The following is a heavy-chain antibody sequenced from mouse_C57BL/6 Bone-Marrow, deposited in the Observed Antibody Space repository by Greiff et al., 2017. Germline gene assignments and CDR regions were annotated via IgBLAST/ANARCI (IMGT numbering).Heavy chain of an antibody. CDR2: ISYSGST. CDR3: ARAIGGWFAY. J-gene: IGHJ3*01. Sequence: DVKLQESGPGMVKPSQSLSLTCTVTGYSITSGYDWHWIRHFPGNKLEWMGYISYSGSTNYNPSLKSRISITHDTSKNHFFLKLNSVTTEDTATYYCARAIGGWFAYWGQGTLVTVSA. CDR1: GYSITSGYD. V-gene: IGHV3-1*01.